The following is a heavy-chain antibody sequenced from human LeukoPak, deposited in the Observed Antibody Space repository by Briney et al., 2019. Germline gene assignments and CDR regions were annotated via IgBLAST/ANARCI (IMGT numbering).Heavy chain of an antibody. V-gene: IGHV4-59*01. CDR1: GGSISSYY. CDR2: IYYSGST. CDR3: ACLRGYRYTLDY. Sequence: SETLSLTCTVSGGSISSYYWSWVRQPPGKGLEWIGYIYYSGSTNYNPSLKSRVTISVDTSKNQFSLKLSSVTAADTAVYYCACLRGYRYTLDYWGQGTLVTVSS. J-gene: IGHJ4*02. D-gene: IGHD3-16*02.